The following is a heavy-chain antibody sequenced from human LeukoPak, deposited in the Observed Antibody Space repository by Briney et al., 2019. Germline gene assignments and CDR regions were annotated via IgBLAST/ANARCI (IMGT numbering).Heavy chain of an antibody. CDR3: ARATLEMPFDY. V-gene: IGHV3-23*01. J-gene: IGHJ4*02. CDR1: GFSFSNFD. Sequence: GGSLRLSCAASGFSFSNFDMGWVRQAPGKGLEWVSGINNSGSRKYYADSVEGRFTISRDNSRNTLYLQMNSLRAEDTAVYYCARATLEMPFDYWGQGTLVTVSS. CDR2: INNSGSRK. D-gene: IGHD5-24*01.